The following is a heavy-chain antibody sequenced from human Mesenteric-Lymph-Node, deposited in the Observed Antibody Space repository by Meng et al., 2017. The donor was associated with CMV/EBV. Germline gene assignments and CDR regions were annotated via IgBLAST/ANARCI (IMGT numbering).Heavy chain of an antibody. CDR1: GFTFSSYW. CDR3: ARERVVVAATSGSYYYYGMDV. V-gene: IGHV3-7*01. Sequence: GESLKISCAASGFTFSSYWMSWVRQAPGTGLGWVANIKQDGSEKYYVDSVKGRFTISRDNAKNSLYLQMNSLRAEDTAVYYCARERVVVAATSGSYYYYGMDVWGQGTTVTVSS. J-gene: IGHJ6*02. D-gene: IGHD2-15*01. CDR2: IKQDGSEK.